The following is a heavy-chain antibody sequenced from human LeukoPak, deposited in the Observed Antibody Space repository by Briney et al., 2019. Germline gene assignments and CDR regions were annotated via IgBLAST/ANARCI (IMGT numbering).Heavy chain of an antibody. CDR2: IIPIFGTA. J-gene: IGHJ4*02. V-gene: IGHV1-69*13. CDR1: GGTFSSYA. CDR3: ARTLVGATTFSYFDY. Sequence: GASVKVSCKAYGGTFSSYAISWVRQAPGQGLEWMGGIIPIFGTANYAQKFQGRVTITADESTSTAYMELSSLRSEDTAVYYCARTLVGATTFSYFDYWGQGTLVTVSS. D-gene: IGHD1-26*01.